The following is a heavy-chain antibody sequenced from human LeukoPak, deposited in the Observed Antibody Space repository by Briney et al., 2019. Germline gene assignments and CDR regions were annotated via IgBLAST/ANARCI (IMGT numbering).Heavy chain of an antibody. Sequence: ASVKVSCKASGYTFTSCGISWVRQAPGQGLEWMGWISAYNGNTNYAQKLQGRVTMTTDTSTSTAYMELRSLRSDDTAVYYCARDQWLGDAFDIWGQGTMVTVSS. D-gene: IGHD6-19*01. CDR1: GYTFTSCG. V-gene: IGHV1-18*01. J-gene: IGHJ3*02. CDR3: ARDQWLGDAFDI. CDR2: ISAYNGNT.